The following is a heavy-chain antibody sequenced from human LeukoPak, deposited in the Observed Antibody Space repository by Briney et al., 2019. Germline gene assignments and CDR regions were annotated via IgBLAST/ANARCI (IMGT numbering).Heavy chain of an antibody. J-gene: IGHJ5*02. D-gene: IGHD3-22*01. CDR2: INPNSGGT. V-gene: IGHV1-2*02. Sequence: ASVKVSCKASGYTFTGYYMHWVRQAPGQGLEWMGWINPNSGGTNYAQKFQGRVTMTRDTSIITAYMELSRLRSDDTAVYYCARSPYYYDSSGYFSWFDPWGQGTLVTVSS. CDR3: ARSPYYYDSSGYFSWFDP. CDR1: GYTFTGYY.